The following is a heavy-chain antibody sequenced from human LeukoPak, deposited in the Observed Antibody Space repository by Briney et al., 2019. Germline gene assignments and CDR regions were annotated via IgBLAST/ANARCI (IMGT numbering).Heavy chain of an antibody. Sequence: PGGSLRLSCVASGFTFNNYAIHVVRQAPGKGLEWLAFISFDGSDTDYGDSVKGRLIVSRDNSKKMVSLQMNSLRVEDTGVYYCVRPYCGSPVCFMGYSYGLDVWGQGTTVTVSS. D-gene: IGHD2-21*01. CDR2: ISFDGSDT. V-gene: IGHV3-30*12. CDR1: GFTFNNYA. CDR3: VRPYCGSPVCFMGYSYGLDV. J-gene: IGHJ6*02.